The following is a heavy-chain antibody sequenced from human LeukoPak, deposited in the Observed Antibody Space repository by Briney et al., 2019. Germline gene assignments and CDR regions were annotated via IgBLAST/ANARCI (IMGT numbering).Heavy chain of an antibody. D-gene: IGHD5-18*01. CDR1: GFTFSSYG. Sequence: GGSLRLSCAASGFTFSSYGMHWVRQAPGKGLEWVAVISYDGSNKYYADSVKGRFTISRDNSKNTLYLQMNSLRAEDTAVYYCAKEGIQLWLNNWGQGNLVTVSS. CDR3: AKEGIQLWLNN. CDR2: ISYDGSNK. J-gene: IGHJ4*02. V-gene: IGHV3-30*18.